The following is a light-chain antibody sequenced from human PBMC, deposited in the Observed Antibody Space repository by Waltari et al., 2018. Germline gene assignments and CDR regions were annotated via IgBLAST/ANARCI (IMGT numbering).Light chain of an antibody. CDR1: SSDIGGYNS. CDR2: EVS. CDR3: SSYTSLTTLV. J-gene: IGLJ2*01. V-gene: IGLV2-14*01. Sequence: QSALTQPASVSGSPGQSITISCTGTSSDIGGYNSASWYQHHPGKAPKLLIYEVSNRPSGVSDRFSGSKSGKKASLTISGLQAGDEAVYYCSSYTSLTTLVFGGGTKLTVL.